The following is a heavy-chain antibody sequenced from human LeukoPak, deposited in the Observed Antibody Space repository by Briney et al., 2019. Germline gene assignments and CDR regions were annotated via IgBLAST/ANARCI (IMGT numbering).Heavy chain of an antibody. Sequence: GGSLRLSCAASGFSFSDFYMNWIRQAPGKGLEWVSYITDSGSTNYYADSVEGRFTISRDNAKNSLYLQMNSLRAEDTAVYYCARETSYGDYTYVDYWGQGTLVTVSS. J-gene: IGHJ4*02. V-gene: IGHV3-11*01. CDR2: ITDSGSTN. D-gene: IGHD4-17*01. CDR1: GFSFSDFY. CDR3: ARETSYGDYTYVDY.